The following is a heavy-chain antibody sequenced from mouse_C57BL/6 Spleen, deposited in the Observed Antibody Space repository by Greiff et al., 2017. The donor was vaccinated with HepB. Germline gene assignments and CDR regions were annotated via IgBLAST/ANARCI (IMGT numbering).Heavy chain of an antibody. D-gene: IGHD1-1*01. J-gene: IGHJ2*01. V-gene: IGHV1-47*01. CDR2: FHPYNDDT. CDR3: AKGGGENYVGRYFDY. Sequence: VKLMESGAELVKPGASVKMSCKASGYTFTTYPIEWMKQNHGKSLEWIGNFHPYNDDTKYNEKFKGKATLTVEKSSSTVYLELSRLTSDDSAVYYCAKGGGENYVGRYFDYWGQGTTLTVSS. CDR1: GYTFTTYP.